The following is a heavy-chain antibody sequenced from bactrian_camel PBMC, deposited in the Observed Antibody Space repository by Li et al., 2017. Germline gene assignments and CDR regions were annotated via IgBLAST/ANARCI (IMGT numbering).Heavy chain of an antibody. CDR3: VARVDSAGRV. V-gene: IGHV3S35*01. CDR1: GFAFSSYA. Sequence: DVQLVESGGGSVPPGGSLRFSCAASGFAFSSYAMNWVRQAPGKGLEWVSHISTVSMLGSTYADSVKGRFSISRDNAKNAVYLYMNSLKSEDTALYICVARVDSAGRVWGQGTQVTVS. J-gene: IGHJ4*01. CDR2: ISTVSMLGST. D-gene: IGHD4*01.